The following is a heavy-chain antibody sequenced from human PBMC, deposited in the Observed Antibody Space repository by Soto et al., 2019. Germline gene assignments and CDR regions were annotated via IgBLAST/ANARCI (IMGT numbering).Heavy chain of an antibody. V-gene: IGHV1-18*01. D-gene: IGHD3-16*01. CDR1: GYRFTSYG. J-gene: IGHJ6*02. Sequence: GASVKVSCKASGYRFTSYGIGWVRQAPGQGLEWMGWINAYNGNTNYAQNLQGRVTLTTDTSTSTAYMELRSLRSNDTAVYYCAMVDVYVTPSPQDVWGQGTTLTVSS. CDR3: AMVDVYVTPSPQDV. CDR2: INAYNGNT.